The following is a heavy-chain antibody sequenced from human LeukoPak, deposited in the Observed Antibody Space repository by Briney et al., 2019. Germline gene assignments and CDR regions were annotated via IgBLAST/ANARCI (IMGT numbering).Heavy chain of an antibody. Sequence: GGSLRLSCAASGFTFSDYYMSWIRQAPGKGLEWVSYISSSGSTIYYADSVKGRFTISRDNSKNTLYLQMNSLRAEDTAVYYCAREGYYDILTGYSNYGMDVWGQGTTVTVSS. V-gene: IGHV3-11*04. CDR1: GFTFSDYY. J-gene: IGHJ6*02. D-gene: IGHD3-9*01. CDR2: ISSSGSTI. CDR3: AREGYYDILTGYSNYGMDV.